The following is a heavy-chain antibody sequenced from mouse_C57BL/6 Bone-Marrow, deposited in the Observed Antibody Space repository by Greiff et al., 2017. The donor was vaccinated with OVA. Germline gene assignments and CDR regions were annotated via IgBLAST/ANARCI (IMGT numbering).Heavy chain of an antibody. J-gene: IGHJ3*01. V-gene: IGHV1-9*01. Sequence: VKLQESGAELMKPGASVKLSCKATGYTFTGYWIEWVKQRPGHGLEWIGEILPGSGSTNYNEKFKGKATFTADTSSTTAYMQLRSLTTEDSAIYYCASGSNYSSWFAYWGQGTLVTVSA. CDR3: ASGSNYSSWFAY. D-gene: IGHD2-5*01. CDR2: ILPGSGST. CDR1: GYTFTGYW.